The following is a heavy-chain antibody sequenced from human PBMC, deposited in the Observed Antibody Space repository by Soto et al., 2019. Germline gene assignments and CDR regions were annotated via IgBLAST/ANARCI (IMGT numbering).Heavy chain of an antibody. J-gene: IGHJ4*02. CDR1: GYTFTSYY. D-gene: IGHD4-17*01. CDR3: ARGGGAYGDYFYYFDF. CDR2: INPSGGST. Sequence: QVQLVQSGAEVKKPGASVKVSCKASGYTFTSYYMHWVRQAPGQGLEWMGIINPSGGSTSYAQKFQGRVTMTRDTSTSTVYMEMSSLSSEDTAVYYCARGGGAYGDYFYYFDFWGQGTLVTVSS. V-gene: IGHV1-46*03.